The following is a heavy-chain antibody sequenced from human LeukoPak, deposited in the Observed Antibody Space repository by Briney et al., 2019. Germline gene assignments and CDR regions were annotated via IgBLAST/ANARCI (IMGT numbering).Heavy chain of an antibody. D-gene: IGHD2-2*01. CDR3: AKGRGATQYCSSTSCPGGGFDY. Sequence: TGGSLRLSCAASGFTFSSYSMDWVRQAPGKGLEWVSSISSSSSYIYYADSVKGRFTISRDNAKSSLYLQMNSLRAEDTALYYCAKGRGATQYCSSTSCPGGGFDYWGQGTLVTVSS. CDR1: GFTFSSYS. V-gene: IGHV3-21*04. CDR2: ISSSSSYI. J-gene: IGHJ4*02.